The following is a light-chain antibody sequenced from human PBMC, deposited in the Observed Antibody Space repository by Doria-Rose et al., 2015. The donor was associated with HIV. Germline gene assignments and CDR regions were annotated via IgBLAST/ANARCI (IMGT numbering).Light chain of an antibody. CDR2: DGS. Sequence: TQSPGTLSLSPGGRATLSCRASQRFSSTYLAWYQQKPGQAPSLLIYDGSTRATGIPDRFSASGSWTDFTLTINRLEPEDFALYYCHQYGTSWTFGQGTKVEI. J-gene: IGKJ1*01. V-gene: IGKV3-20*01. CDR1: QRFSSTY. CDR3: HQYGTSWT.